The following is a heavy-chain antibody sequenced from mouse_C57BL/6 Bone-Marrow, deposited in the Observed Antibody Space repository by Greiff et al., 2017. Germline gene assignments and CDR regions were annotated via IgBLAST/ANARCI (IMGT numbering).Heavy chain of an antibody. D-gene: IGHD1-1*01. Sequence: LVEPGASVKISCKASGHTFTDYYMNCVKHSHGKSLEWIGDITPNNGGTSYNQKFKGKATLTVDKSSSTAYMELRSLTSEDSAVYYCARNLLNGSSYRWYFDVWGTGTTLTVSS. J-gene: IGHJ1*03. V-gene: IGHV1-26*01. CDR2: ITPNNGGT. CDR3: ARNLLNGSSYRWYFDV. CDR1: GHTFTDYY.